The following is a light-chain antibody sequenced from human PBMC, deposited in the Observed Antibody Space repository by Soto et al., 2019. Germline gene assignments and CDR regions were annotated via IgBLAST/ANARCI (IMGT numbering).Light chain of an antibody. CDR2: RAS. Sequence: DIQMTQSPSTLSASVGERVTTTCRAIQSISTWLAWYQQKPGKAPKLLIHRASSLGTGVPSRFSGSGSGTEFTLTITSLQPDDFATYYCQQYSSNSALAPGTKVDIK. V-gene: IGKV1-5*03. CDR1: QSISTW. J-gene: IGKJ1*01. CDR3: QQYSSNSA.